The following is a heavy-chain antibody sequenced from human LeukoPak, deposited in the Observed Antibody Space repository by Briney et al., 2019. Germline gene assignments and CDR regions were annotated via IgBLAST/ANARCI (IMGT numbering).Heavy chain of an antibody. Sequence: SETLSLTCTVSGGSISSSSYYWGWIRQPPGKGLEWIGSIYYSGSTYYNPSLKSRVTISVDTSKNQFSLKLSSVIAADTAVYYCARHSTDRNYDFWSGGSFDYWGQGTLVTVSS. D-gene: IGHD3-3*01. J-gene: IGHJ4*02. CDR1: GGSISSSSYY. CDR3: ARHSTDRNYDFWSGGSFDY. CDR2: IYYSGST. V-gene: IGHV4-39*01.